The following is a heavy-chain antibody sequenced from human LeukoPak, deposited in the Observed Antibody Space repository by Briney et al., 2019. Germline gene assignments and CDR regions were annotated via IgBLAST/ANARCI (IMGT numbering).Heavy chain of an antibody. CDR1: GGSINSCY. CDR3: ARGGKATVVTM. Sequence: SETLSLTCTVSGGSINSCYWSWIRQPAGKGLEWIGRIYSSGSTNYNPSLKSRVSMLVDTSKNQFSLKLTSVTAADTAVYYCARGGKATVVTMWGQGILVTVSS. CDR2: IYSSGST. D-gene: IGHD4-23*01. V-gene: IGHV4-4*07. J-gene: IGHJ4*02.